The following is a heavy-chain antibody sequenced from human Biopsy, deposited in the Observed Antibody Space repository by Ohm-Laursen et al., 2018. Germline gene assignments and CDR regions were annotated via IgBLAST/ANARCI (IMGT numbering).Heavy chain of an antibody. CDR1: GGAFTNYA. J-gene: IGHJ6*02. CDR3: VAYPRSGFFENNDDFAMDV. D-gene: IGHD6-19*01. Sequence: GSSVKVSCKASGGAFTNYAIHWVRQAPGHGLEWLGGLITVSAHAGSAERFQGRVTITADVTTTTAYMDLSGLRSEDTAVYYCVAYPRSGFFENNDDFAMDVWDQGTTVIVSS. V-gene: IGHV1-69*01. CDR2: LITVSAHA.